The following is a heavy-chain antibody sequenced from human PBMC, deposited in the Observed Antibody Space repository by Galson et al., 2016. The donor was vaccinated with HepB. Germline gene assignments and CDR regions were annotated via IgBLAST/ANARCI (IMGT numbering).Heavy chain of an antibody. CDR3: ASLRTGYTYGYGTFDY. Sequence: SVKVSCKVSGYTLTELSTHWVRQAPGKGLEWMGGFDPEDGETIYAQKFQGRVTMTEDTSTDTAYMELSSLRSEDTAVYYCASLRTGYTYGYGTFDYWGQGTLVTVSS. J-gene: IGHJ4*02. D-gene: IGHD5-18*01. V-gene: IGHV1-24*01. CDR1: GYTLTELS. CDR2: FDPEDGET.